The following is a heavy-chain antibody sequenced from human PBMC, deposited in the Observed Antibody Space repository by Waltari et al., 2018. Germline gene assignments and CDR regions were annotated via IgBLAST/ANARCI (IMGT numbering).Heavy chain of an antibody. Sequence: QVQLVESGGGVVQPGRSLRLSCAASGFTFSSYGMHWVRQAPGKGLEWVAVIWYDGSNKYYADSVKGRFTISRDNSKNTLYLQMNSLRAEDTAVYYCARALSSGWYTPENGAFDIWGHGTMVTVSS. D-gene: IGHD6-19*01. J-gene: IGHJ3*02. CDR2: IWYDGSNK. CDR3: ARALSSGWYTPENGAFDI. CDR1: GFTFSSYG. V-gene: IGHV3-33*01.